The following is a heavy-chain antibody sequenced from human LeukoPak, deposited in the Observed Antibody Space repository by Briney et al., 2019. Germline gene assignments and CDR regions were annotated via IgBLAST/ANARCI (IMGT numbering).Heavy chain of an antibody. CDR2: IYYSGSI. CDR3: ARMSYDSSGYYEYYFDY. J-gene: IGHJ4*02. Sequence: SETLSLTCAVSGYSISSSNWWGWIRQPPGKGLEWIGYIYYSGSIYYKPSLKSRVTMSVDTSKNQFSLKLSSESAVDTAVYYCARMSYDSSGYYEYYFDYWGQGTLVTVSS. D-gene: IGHD3-22*01. V-gene: IGHV4-28*05. CDR1: GYSISSSNW.